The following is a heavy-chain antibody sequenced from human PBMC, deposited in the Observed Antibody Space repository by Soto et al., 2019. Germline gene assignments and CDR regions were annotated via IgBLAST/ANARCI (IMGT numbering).Heavy chain of an antibody. V-gene: IGHV3-43*01. J-gene: IGHJ4*02. CDR2: ISWDGGST. CDR1: GFTFDDYT. CDR3: AKDIGDYYDGSGALHY. D-gene: IGHD3-22*01. Sequence: PGGSLRLSCAASGFTFDDYTMHWVRQAPVKGLEWVSLISWDGGSTYYADSVKGRFTISRDNSKNSLYLQMNSLRTEDTALYYCAKDIGDYYDGSGALHYWGQGTLVTVSS.